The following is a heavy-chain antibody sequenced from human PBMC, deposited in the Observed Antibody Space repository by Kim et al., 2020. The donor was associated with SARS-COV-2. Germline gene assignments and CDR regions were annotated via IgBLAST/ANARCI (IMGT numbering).Heavy chain of an antibody. J-gene: IGHJ5*02. Sequence: GTANYAQKFPGRVTITADESTSTAYMELSSLRSEDTAVYYCARDRVGFDPWGQGTLVTVSS. CDR2: GTA. CDR3: ARDRVGFDP. V-gene: IGHV1-69*01.